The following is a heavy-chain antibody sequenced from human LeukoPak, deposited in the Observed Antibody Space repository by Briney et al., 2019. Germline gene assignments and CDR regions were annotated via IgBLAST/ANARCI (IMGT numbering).Heavy chain of an antibody. D-gene: IGHD4-17*01. J-gene: IGHJ6*03. CDR1: GYTFTSYD. CDR3: ARGLSSYGDYYYYYYMDV. V-gene: IGHV1-8*03. CDR2: MNPNSGNT. Sequence: ASVKVSCKASGYTFTSYDSNWVRQATGQGLEWMGWMNPNSGNTGYAQKFQGRVTITRNTSISTACMEPSSLRSEDTAVYYCARGLSSYGDYYYYYYMDVWGKGTTVTVSS.